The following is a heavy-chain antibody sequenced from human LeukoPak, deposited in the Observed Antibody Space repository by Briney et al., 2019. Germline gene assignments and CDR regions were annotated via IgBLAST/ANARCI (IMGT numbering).Heavy chain of an antibody. D-gene: IGHD3-10*01. CDR3: ARHRMVRGVANWFDP. CDR1: GGSISSSSYS. Sequence: SETLSLTCTVSGGSISSSSYSWGWIRHPPGKGRDGILCIYSSGTTYYNPALKSRVTISVYTSKNPFSLKLSSVTAADTAVYACARHRMVRGVANWFDPWGPGTLVTVSS. V-gene: IGHV4-39*01. CDR2: IYSSGTT. J-gene: IGHJ5*02.